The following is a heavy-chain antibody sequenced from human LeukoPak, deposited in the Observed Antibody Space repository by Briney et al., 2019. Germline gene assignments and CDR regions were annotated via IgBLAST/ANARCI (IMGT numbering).Heavy chain of an antibody. V-gene: IGHV3-23*01. D-gene: IGHD3-10*01. CDR2: ISSGSDYT. CDR1: GFSFSSHG. Sequence: GGSLRLSCAASGFSFSSHGMSWVRQAPWKGPEWVSSISSGSDYTFYADSVKGRFTISRDNSKNTLYLQMNSLRAGDTAIYHCAKGVASSGTPVDYWGQGTLVTVSS. J-gene: IGHJ4*02. CDR3: AKGVASSGTPVDY.